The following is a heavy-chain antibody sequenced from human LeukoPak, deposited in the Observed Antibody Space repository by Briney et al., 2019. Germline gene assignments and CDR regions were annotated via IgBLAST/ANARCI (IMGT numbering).Heavy chain of an antibody. CDR2: FDPEDGET. J-gene: IGHJ4*02. V-gene: IGHV1-24*01. CDR1: GYTLTELS. CDR3: ARVHPGGAAAAHELDY. D-gene: IGHD6-13*01. Sequence: GASVKVSCKVSGYTLTELSMHWVRQAPGKGLEWMGGFDPEDGETIYAQKFQGRVTITADESTSTAYMELSSLRSEDTAVYYCARVHPGGAAAAHELDYWGQGTLVTVSS.